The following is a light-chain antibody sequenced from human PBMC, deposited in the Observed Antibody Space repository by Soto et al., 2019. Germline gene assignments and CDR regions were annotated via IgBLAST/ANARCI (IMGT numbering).Light chain of an antibody. Sequence: QSVLTRPPSASGTAGQVVTISCSGGDSNIGSNSVYWYQHLPRMAPKLLIYYNNQRPSGVPDRFSGSRSGTSASLAIVGLRSEDEAVYYCAAWDASLSACVFGNGTKVTVL. V-gene: IGLV1-47*02. CDR2: YNN. CDR1: DSNIGSNS. J-gene: IGLJ1*01. CDR3: AAWDASLSACV.